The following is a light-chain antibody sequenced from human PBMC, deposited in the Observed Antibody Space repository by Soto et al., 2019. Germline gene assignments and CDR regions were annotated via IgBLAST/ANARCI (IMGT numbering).Light chain of an antibody. Sequence: EIVMTQSPATLSVSPGERATLSCRASQSISDNLVWYQQKPGQAPRLLIYGASTRATGIPARYSGSGSGTEFFFTISSLQSEDFAVYYCQQYNTSPRTFGQGTRVEIK. CDR2: GAS. CDR1: QSISDN. J-gene: IGKJ1*01. V-gene: IGKV3-15*01. CDR3: QQYNTSPRT.